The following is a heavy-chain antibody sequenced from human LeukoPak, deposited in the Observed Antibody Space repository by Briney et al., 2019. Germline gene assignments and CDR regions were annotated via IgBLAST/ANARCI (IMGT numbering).Heavy chain of an antibody. CDR1: GFTFSSYG. CDR2: ISYDGSNK. D-gene: IGHD2-15*01. V-gene: IGHV3-30*18. Sequence: PGRSLRLSCAASGFTFSSYGMHWVRQAPGKGVEWVAVISYDGSNKYYADSVKGRFTISRDNSKNTLYLQMNSLRAEDTAVYYCAKERSEDIVVVVAQDYWGQGTLVTVSS. CDR3: AKERSEDIVVVVAQDY. J-gene: IGHJ4*02.